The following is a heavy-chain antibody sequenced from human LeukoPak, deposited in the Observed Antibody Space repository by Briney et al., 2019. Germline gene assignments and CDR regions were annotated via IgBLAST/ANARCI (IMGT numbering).Heavy chain of an antibody. V-gene: IGHV3-23*01. CDR2: ISDSGGKT. CDR3: AKHGRGRYFDY. CDR1: GFTSSTFSNYG. D-gene: IGHD5-24*01. Sequence: GGSPRLTCAASGFTSSTFSNYGMSWVRQAPGKGLEWVSAISDSGGKTYYADSMKGRFTISRDNSKNTLYLQMNSLRAEDTAVYYCAKHGRGRYFDYWGQGTLVTVSS. J-gene: IGHJ4*02.